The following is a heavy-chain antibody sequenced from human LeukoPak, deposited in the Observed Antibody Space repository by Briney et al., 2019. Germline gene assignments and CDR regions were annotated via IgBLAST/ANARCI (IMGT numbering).Heavy chain of an antibody. D-gene: IGHD2-2*01. CDR1: GGSISSYY. CDR2: IYYSGST. J-gene: IGHJ6*03. V-gene: IGHV4-59*01. CDR3: ARESIVVVPAAVRGPSAGYMDV. Sequence: SETLPFTCTVSGGSISSYYWSWIRQPPGKGLEWIGYIYYSGSTNYNPSLKSRVTISVDTSKNQFSLKLSSVTAADTAVYYCARESIVVVPAAVRGPSAGYMDVWGKGTTVTVSS.